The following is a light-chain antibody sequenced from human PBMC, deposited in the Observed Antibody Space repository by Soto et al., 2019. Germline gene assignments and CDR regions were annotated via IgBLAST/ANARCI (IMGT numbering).Light chain of an antibody. CDR2: GAS. Sequence: EIVLTHSPGTLSLSPWEIATLSCRASQSVSSSYLAWYQQKPGQAPRLLIYGASSRATGIPDRFSGSGSGTDFTLTISRLEPEDFAVYYCQQYGSSPPLTFGGGTKVDIK. CDR3: QQYGSSPPLT. J-gene: IGKJ4*01. V-gene: IGKV3-20*01. CDR1: QSVSSSY.